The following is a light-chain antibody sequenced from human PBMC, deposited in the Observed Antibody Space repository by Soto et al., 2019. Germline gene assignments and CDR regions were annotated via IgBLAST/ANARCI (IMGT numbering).Light chain of an antibody. Sequence: QSVLTQPPSASGSPGQSVTISCTGTSSDVGGYNYVSWYQQHPGKAPKLIIYAVSERPSGVPDRFSGSKSGNTASLTVSGLQAEDEADYDCKSYAGTSGYVFGAGTKLTVL. CDR3: KSYAGTSGYV. V-gene: IGLV2-8*01. CDR1: SSDVGGYNY. CDR2: AVS. J-gene: IGLJ1*01.